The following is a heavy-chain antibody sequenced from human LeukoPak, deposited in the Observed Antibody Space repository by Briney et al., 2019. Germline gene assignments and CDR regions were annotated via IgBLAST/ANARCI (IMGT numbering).Heavy chain of an antibody. CDR3: TTGIIESIAAPADYYYGMDV. V-gene: IGHV3-23*01. CDR1: GIKFSSYI. D-gene: IGHD6-6*01. CDR2: ISSGGGTT. Sequence: GGSLRLSCAASGIKFSSYILTWVRQAPGRGPEWVSAISSGGGTTYYADSVKGRFTISRDNSKNTMYLQMNSLRAEDTAVYYCTTGIIESIAAPADYYYGMDVWGQGTTVTVSS. J-gene: IGHJ6*02.